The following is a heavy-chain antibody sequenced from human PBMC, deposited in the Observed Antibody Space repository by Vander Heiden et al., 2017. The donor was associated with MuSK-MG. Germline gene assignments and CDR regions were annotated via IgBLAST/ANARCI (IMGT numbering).Heavy chain of an antibody. CDR3: ARASPDYSGSYFIAGVLDI. CDR1: GAPISRSNW. D-gene: IGHD1-26*01. Sequence: QVQLQESGPGLVKPSGTLSLTCDVSGAPISRSNWWNWVRQAPGKGLEWIVEMYHGGTTNYNPALKSRVTISVDKSKNQFSLKLSSVTAADTAVYYCARASPDYSGSYFIAGVLDIWGQGIMVTVSS. J-gene: IGHJ3*02. CDR2: MYHGGTT. V-gene: IGHV4-4*02.